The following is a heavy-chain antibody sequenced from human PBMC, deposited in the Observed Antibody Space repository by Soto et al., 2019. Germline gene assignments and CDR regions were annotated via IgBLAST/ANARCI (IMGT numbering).Heavy chain of an antibody. CDR1: GFTFSSYS. CDR3: ARDPENYYYGMDV. Sequence: EVQLVESGGGLVKPGGSLRLSCAASGFTFSSYSMNWVRQAPGKGLEWVSSISSSSGDIYYADSVKGRFTISRDNAKNSLYLQMNSLRAEDKAVYYCARDPENYYYGMDVWGQGTTVTVSS. CDR2: ISSSSGDI. J-gene: IGHJ6*02. V-gene: IGHV3-21*01.